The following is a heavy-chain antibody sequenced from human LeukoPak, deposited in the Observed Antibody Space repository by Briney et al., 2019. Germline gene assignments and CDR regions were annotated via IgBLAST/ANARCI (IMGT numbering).Heavy chain of an antibody. CDR3: TTDWSR. D-gene: IGHD2-8*02. CDR2: IKSKADGGTT. CDR1: GFSFSKDW. Sequence: GGSLRLSCAASGFSFSKDWMSWVRQAPGKGLEWVGRIKSKADGGTTDYAAPVNGRFTISRDDSKSTVNLQMNSLKTEDTGVYYCTTDWSRWGQGTLVTVSS. J-gene: IGHJ4*02. V-gene: IGHV3-15*01.